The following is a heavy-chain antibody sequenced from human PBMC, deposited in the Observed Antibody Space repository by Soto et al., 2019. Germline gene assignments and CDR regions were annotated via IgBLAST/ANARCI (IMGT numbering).Heavy chain of an antibody. CDR2: ISSSSSYI. CDR1: GFTFSSYS. Sequence: GGSLRLSCAASGFTFSSYSMNWVRQAPGKGLEWVSSISSSSSYIYYADSVKGRSTISRDNAKNSLYLQMNSLRAEDTAVYYCARDRDNIPFHFDYWGQGTLVTVSS. CDR3: ARDRDNIPFHFDY. J-gene: IGHJ4*02. D-gene: IGHD3-10*01. V-gene: IGHV3-21*01.